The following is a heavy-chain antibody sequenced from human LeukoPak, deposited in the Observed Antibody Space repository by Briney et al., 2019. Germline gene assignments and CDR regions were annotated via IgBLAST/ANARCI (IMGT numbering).Heavy chain of an antibody. Sequence: SETLSLTCAVSGGSISSSNWWSWVRQPQGKGLEWIGEVNLQGSTNYNPSLKSRVAISVDKSENHISLKLTSVTAADTAVYYCAREGGPDRPLDYSGQGTLVTVAS. CDR1: GGSISSSNW. V-gene: IGHV4-4*02. J-gene: IGHJ4*02. CDR3: AREGGPDRPLDY. CDR2: VNLQGST.